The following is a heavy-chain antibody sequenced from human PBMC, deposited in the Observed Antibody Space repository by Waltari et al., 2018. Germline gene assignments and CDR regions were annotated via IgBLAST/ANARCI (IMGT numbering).Heavy chain of an antibody. J-gene: IGHJ4*02. Sequence: QVQLVQSGAEVKKPGSSVKVSCKASGYTFTGYYMHWVRQAPGQGLEWMGRINPNSGGTNYAQKFQGRVTMTRDTSISTAYMELSRLRSDDTAVYYCARIRPRGSGSPYYFDYWGQGTLVTVSS. CDR1: GYTFTGYY. CDR2: INPNSGGT. D-gene: IGHD3-10*01. CDR3: ARIRPRGSGSPYYFDY. V-gene: IGHV1-2*06.